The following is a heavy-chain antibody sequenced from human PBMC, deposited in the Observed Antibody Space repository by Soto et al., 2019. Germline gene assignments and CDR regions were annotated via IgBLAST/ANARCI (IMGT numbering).Heavy chain of an antibody. D-gene: IGHD3-3*01. CDR3: AKDAAQVLRFLEWLLYDPYFDY. CDR2: ISYDGSNK. V-gene: IGHV3-30*18. J-gene: IGHJ4*02. CDR1: GFTFSSYG. Sequence: GGSLRLSGAASGFTFSSYGMHWVRQAPGKGLEWVAVISYDGSNKYYADSVKGRFTISRDNSKNTLYLQMNSLRTEDTAVYYCAKDAAQVLRFLEWLLYDPYFDYWGQGTLVTVSS.